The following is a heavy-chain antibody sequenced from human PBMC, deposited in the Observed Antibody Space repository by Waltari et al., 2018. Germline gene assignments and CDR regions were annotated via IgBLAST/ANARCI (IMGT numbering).Heavy chain of an antibody. CDR2: INHSGNT. V-gene: IGHV4-34*01. D-gene: IGHD3-16*01. Sequence: QVQLPQWGAGLLKPSETLSLTCAVYGGSFSDYYWSWIRQPPGTGLEWIWEINHSGNTNYNPSLKSRVTISVDTSKNQFSLKLSSATAADTAVYYCARDPTRLRTFDYWGQGTLVTVSS. CDR3: ARDPTRLRTFDY. J-gene: IGHJ4*02. CDR1: GGSFSDYY.